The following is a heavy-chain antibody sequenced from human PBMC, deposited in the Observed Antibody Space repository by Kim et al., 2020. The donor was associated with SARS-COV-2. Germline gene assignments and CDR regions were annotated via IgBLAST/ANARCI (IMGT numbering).Heavy chain of an antibody. V-gene: IGHV7-4-1*02. J-gene: IGHJ4*02. CDR1: GYTFSGNA. CDR2: INTNTGNP. D-gene: IGHD3-10*01. CDR3: ASPAFTSGKEPPGY. Sequence: ASVKVSCKASGYTFSGNAINWVRQAPGQGFEWMGWINTNTGNPTYAQGFTGRFVFSLDTSVSTTYLQISGLKAEDTAVYYCASPAFTSGKEPPGYWGQGTLVTVSS.